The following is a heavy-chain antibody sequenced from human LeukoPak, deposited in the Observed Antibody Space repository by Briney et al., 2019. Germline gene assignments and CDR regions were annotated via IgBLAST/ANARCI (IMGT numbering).Heavy chain of an antibody. Sequence: QPGGSLRLSCAASGFTFSSYAMNWVRQAPGKGLEYVSTISDNGGTTYYADSVKGRFTISRDKSKNTLYLQMNSLRAEDTAVYYCANFRVGATGDSWGQGTLVTVSS. J-gene: IGHJ4*02. CDR1: GFTFSSYA. V-gene: IGHV3-64*02. D-gene: IGHD1-26*01. CDR2: ISDNGGTT. CDR3: ANFRVGATGDS.